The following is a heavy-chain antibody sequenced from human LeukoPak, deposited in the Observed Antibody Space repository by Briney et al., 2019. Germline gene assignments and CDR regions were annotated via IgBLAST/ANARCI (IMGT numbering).Heavy chain of an antibody. Sequence: GGSLRLSCTDSGFRLSDYAMNWVRQAPGKGLEWVSSVSVSSRTGYRDYADSVKGRFTISRDNSKNTLYLQMNSLRAEDAAVYYCAKEDQQLAGNLDYWGQGTLVTVSS. CDR2: VSVSSRTGYR. V-gene: IGHV3-23*01. CDR3: AKEDQQLAGNLDY. D-gene: IGHD6-13*01. CDR1: GFRLSDYA. J-gene: IGHJ4*02.